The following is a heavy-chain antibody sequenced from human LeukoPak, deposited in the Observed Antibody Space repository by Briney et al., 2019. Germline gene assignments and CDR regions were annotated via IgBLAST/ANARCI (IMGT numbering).Heavy chain of an antibody. CDR3: ARGDGWFGELLNFDY. CDR2: ITSSSSTI. CDR1: GFTFSAYA. V-gene: IGHV3-48*02. Sequence: GGSLRLSCAASGFTFSAYAMNWVRQAPGKGLEWVSYITSSSSTIYYADSVKGRFTISRDNAKNSLYLQMNSLRDEGTAVYYCARGDGWFGELLNFDYWGQGTLVTVSS. D-gene: IGHD3-10*01. J-gene: IGHJ4*02.